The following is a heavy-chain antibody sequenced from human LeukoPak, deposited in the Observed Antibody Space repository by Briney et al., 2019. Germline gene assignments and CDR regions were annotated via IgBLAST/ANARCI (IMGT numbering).Heavy chain of an antibody. Sequence: SQTLSLTCTVSGGSISSGTYYWSWIRQPAGRGLEWIGRIYTSGSTNYNPSLKSRITISVDTSKNQFSLKLSSVTAADTAVYYCARNSCPSGSCYDNRGYFDYWGQGTLVTVSS. CDR1: GGSISSGTYY. CDR2: IYTSGST. D-gene: IGHD2-15*01. J-gene: IGHJ4*02. CDR3: ARNSCPSGSCYDNRGYFDY. V-gene: IGHV4-61*02.